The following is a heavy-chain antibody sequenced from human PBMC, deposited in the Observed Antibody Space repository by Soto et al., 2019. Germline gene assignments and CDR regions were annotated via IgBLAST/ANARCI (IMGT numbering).Heavy chain of an antibody. CDR3: ARVEMTTSSFDY. Sequence: QVQLVQSGAEVKKPGASVKVSCKASNYTFTSCNISWVRQAPGQGLEWMGWISAYSGNTNYAQKLQGRVTMTTDTSTSTAYMELRSLRSDDTAVYYCARVEMTTSSFDYWGQGTLVTVSS. J-gene: IGHJ4*02. CDR2: ISAYSGNT. D-gene: IGHD2-2*01. V-gene: IGHV1-18*04. CDR1: NYTFTSCN.